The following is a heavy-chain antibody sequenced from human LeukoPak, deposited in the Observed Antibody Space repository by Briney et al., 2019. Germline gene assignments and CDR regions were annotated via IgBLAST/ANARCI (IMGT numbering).Heavy chain of an antibody. J-gene: IGHJ4*02. V-gene: IGHV1-69*06. CDR2: IIPIFGTA. D-gene: IGHD3-16*01. Sequence: GASVKVSCKASGGTFSGYAISWVRQAPGQGLEWMGGIIPIFGTANYAQKFQGRVTITADKSTSTAYMELSSLRSEDTAVYYCTWGDSYVLPLDYWGQGTPVTVSS. CDR1: GGTFSGYA. CDR3: TWGDSYVLPLDY.